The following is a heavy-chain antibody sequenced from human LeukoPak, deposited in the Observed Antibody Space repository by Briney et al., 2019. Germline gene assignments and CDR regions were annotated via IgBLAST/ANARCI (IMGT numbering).Heavy chain of an antibody. J-gene: IGHJ4*02. CDR3: ARLVPERFFQLNPEGYYDY. Sequence: SETLSLTCAVSGASIRSTNWWSWVRQPPGRGLEWIGEIYHSGSTHYNPSLKSRVTISVDRSKNQFSLKLISVTAADTAVYYCARLVPERFFQLNPEGYYDYWGQGTLVTVSS. CDR1: GASIRSTNW. V-gene: IGHV4-4*02. CDR2: IYHSGST. D-gene: IGHD3-3*01.